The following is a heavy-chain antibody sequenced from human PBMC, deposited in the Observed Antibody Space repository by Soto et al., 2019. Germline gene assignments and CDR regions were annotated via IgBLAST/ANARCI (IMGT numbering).Heavy chain of an antibody. D-gene: IGHD4-17*01. CDR1: GGSISSGDYY. Sequence: SETLSLTCTVSGGSISSGDYYWSWIRQHPGKGLEWIEYIYYSGSTYYTPSLKSRVTISVETSQNQFSLNLSSVTAADTAVYYCARTPQDDYDRNWFDPWGQGTLVTVSS. J-gene: IGHJ5*02. V-gene: IGHV4-30-4*01. CDR3: ARTPQDDYDRNWFDP. CDR2: IYYSGST.